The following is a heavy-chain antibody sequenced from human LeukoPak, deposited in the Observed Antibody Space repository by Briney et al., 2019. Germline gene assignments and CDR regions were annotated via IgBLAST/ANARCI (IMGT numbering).Heavy chain of an antibody. J-gene: IGHJ6*04. CDR1: GFTFSNYA. V-gene: IGHV3-48*03. CDR2: ISSSGSTI. Sequence: GGSLRLSCAASGFTFSNYAMSWVRQAPGKGLEWVSYISSSGSTIYYADSVKGRFIISRDNAKNSLYLQMNSLRAEDTAVYYCAELGITMIGGVWGKGTTVTISS. CDR3: AELGITMIGGV. D-gene: IGHD3-10*02.